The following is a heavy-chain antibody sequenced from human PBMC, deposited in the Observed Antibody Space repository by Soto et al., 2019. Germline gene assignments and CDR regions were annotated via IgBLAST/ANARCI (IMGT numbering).Heavy chain of an antibody. V-gene: IGHV3-7*01. J-gene: IGHJ6*03. CDR1: GFTFSSYW. CDR2: IKQDGSEK. D-gene: IGHD2-2*01. CDR3: ARDRADCSSTSCYSWYMDV. Sequence: PGGSLRLSCAASGFTFSSYWMSWVRQAPGKGLEWVANIKQDGSEKYYVDSVKGRFTISRDNAKNSLYLQMNSLRAEDTAVYYCARDRADCSSTSCYSWYMDVWGKGTTVTVSS.